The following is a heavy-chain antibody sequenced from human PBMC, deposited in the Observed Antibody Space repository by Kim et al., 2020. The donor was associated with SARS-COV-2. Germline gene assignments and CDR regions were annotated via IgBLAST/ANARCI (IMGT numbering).Heavy chain of an antibody. CDR2: INHSGST. CDR3: ARGRRGIGVPY. Sequence: SETLSLTCAVYGGSFSGYYWSWIRQPPGKGLEWIGEINHSGSTNYNPSLKSRVTISVDTSKNQFSLKLSSVTAADTAVYYCARGRRGIGVPYWGPRTLVTVSP. CDR1: GGSFSGYY. V-gene: IGHV4-34*01. J-gene: IGHJ4*02. D-gene: IGHD3-16*01.